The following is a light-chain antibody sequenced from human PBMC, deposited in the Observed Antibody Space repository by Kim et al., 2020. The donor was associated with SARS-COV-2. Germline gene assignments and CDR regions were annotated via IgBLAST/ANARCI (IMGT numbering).Light chain of an antibody. CDR1: QSVSSN. Sequence: PGERAAPSCRASQSVSSNLAWYQQKPGQAPRLLIYGSSTRATGIPARFSGSGSGTEFTLTISSLQSEDFAVYYCQQYNNWPSWAFGQGTKVDIK. J-gene: IGKJ1*01. V-gene: IGKV3-15*01. CDR3: QQYNNWPSWA. CDR2: GSS.